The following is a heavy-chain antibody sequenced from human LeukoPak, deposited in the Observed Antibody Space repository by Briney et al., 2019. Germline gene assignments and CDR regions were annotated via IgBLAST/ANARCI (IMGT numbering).Heavy chain of an antibody. CDR3: ARESRSYGYKFDY. Sequence: ASVKVSCKASGYTFTGYYMHWVRQAPGQGLEWMGLINPSGGSTRYAQKFQGRVTMTRDMSTSTVYMELSSLRSEDTAVYYCARESRSYGYKFDYWGQGTLVTVSS. J-gene: IGHJ4*02. V-gene: IGHV1-46*01. CDR1: GYTFTGYY. D-gene: IGHD5-18*01. CDR2: INPSGGST.